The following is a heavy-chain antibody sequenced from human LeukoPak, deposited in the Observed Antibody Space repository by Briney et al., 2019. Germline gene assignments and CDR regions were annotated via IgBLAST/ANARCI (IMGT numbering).Heavy chain of an antibody. J-gene: IGHJ1*01. CDR2: INQSGVA. CDR1: GGSFSGYY. Sequence: SETLSLTCAVYGGSFSGYYWTWIRQPPGKGLEWIGEINQSGVANHNPSLKSRLTISVDTSKNQFSLNLNSVTAADTAMYYCARGPAVASRGLSVWGQGAWSPSPQ. CDR3: ARGPAVASRGLSV. D-gene: IGHD6-19*01. V-gene: IGHV4-34*01.